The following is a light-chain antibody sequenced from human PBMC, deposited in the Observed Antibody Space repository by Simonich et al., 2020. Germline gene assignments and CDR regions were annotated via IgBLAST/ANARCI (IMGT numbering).Light chain of an antibody. V-gene: IGKV3-15*01. J-gene: IGKJ1*01. CDR2: GAS. CDR3: QQYNNWPRT. CDR1: QSVSSN. Sequence: ELVMTQSPATLSVSPGERATFSCRASQSVSSNFAWYQQKPGQAPRLLIYGASTRATGIPDRFSGSGSGTEFTLTISSLQSEDFAVYYCQQYNNWPRTFGQGTKVEIK.